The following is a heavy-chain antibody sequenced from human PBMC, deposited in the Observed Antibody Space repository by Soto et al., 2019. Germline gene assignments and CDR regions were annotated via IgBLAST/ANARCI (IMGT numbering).Heavy chain of an antibody. CDR2: INHSGST. V-gene: IGHV4-34*01. Sequence: SETLSLTCAVYGGSFSGYYWSWIRQPPGKGLEWIGEINHSGSTNYNPSLKSRVTISVDTSKNQFSLKLSSVTAADTAVYYCARGNYNWNSWGQGTLVTVSS. CDR3: ARGNYNWNS. J-gene: IGHJ4*02. CDR1: GGSFSGYY. D-gene: IGHD1-20*01.